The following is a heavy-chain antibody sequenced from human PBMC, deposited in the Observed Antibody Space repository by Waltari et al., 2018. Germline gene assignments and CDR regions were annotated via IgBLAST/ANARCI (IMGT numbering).Heavy chain of an antibody. CDR3: ARLIVVVIDAFDI. J-gene: IGHJ3*02. Sequence: QVQLVQSGAEVKKPGSSVKVSCKASGGPCSSYAIRWVRQAPGQGLEWMGGIIPIFGTANYAQKFQGRVTITADKSTSTAYMELSSLRSEDTAVYYCARLIVVVIDAFDIWGQGTMVTVSS. CDR1: GGPCSSYA. CDR2: IIPIFGTA. D-gene: IGHD3-22*01. V-gene: IGHV1-69*14.